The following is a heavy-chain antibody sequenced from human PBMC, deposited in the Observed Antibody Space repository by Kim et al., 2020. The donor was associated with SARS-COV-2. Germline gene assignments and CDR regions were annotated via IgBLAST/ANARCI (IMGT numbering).Heavy chain of an antibody. CDR1: AISLGDYT. Sequence: GGSLRLSCTGSAISLGDYTLSWVRQAPGKGLEWVSLIRSKNFAGTTEYAASVKGRFIISRDDSKNIAYLQMNSLKTDDTAVYYCTTELLDPPPNYWGQGTLVTVSS. CDR3: TTELLDPPPNY. CDR2: IRSKNFAGTT. J-gene: IGHJ4*02. D-gene: IGHD1-7*01. V-gene: IGHV3-49*04.